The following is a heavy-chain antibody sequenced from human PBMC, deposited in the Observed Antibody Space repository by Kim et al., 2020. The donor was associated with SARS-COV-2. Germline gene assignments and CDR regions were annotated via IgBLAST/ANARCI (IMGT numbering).Heavy chain of an antibody. V-gene: IGHV3-20*01. Sequence: GGSLRLSCAASGFTFGDYGMIWVRQAPGKGLEWVSLISLNGGGTTYADAVSVRCTFSRESDNNSLYLQMHSLTPKTTDLDDCACAREPGSYWNYYFEY. CDR2: ISLNGGGT. D-gene: IGHD1-7*01. CDR1: GFTFGDYG. J-gene: IGHJ4*01. CDR3: ACAREPGSYWNYYFEY.